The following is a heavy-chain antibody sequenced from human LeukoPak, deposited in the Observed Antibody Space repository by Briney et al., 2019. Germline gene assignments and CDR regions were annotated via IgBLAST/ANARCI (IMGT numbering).Heavy chain of an antibody. CDR1: GFTFSNYA. J-gene: IGHJ4*02. CDR3: ARRGDTPMVGDY. V-gene: IGHV3-48*01. CDR2: LSSSSSAI. Sequence: PGGSLRLSCAASGFTFSNYAMNWVRQAPGKGLELVSDLSSSSSAIYYADSVKGRFTISRDIAKNSLYLQMNSLRVEDTAVYYCARRGDTPMVGDYWGQGTLVAVSS. D-gene: IGHD5-18*01.